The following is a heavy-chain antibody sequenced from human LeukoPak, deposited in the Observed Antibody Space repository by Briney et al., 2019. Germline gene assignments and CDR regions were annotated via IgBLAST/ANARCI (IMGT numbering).Heavy chain of an antibody. J-gene: IGHJ4*02. Sequence: PSETLSLTCTVSGGSISSSSYYWGWIRQPPGKGLEWIGSIYYSGSTYYNPSLKSRVTISVDTSKNQFSLKLSSVTAADTAVYYCAREDDILTGPIIYWGQGTLDTVSS. CDR1: GGSISSSSYY. V-gene: IGHV4-39*02. D-gene: IGHD3-9*01. CDR2: IYYSGST. CDR3: AREDDILTGPIIY.